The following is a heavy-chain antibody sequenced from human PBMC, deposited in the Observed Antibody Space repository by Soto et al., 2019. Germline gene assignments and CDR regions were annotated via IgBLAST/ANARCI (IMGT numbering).Heavy chain of an antibody. CDR3: ARGMYFGVLIPSKTIGFDH. Sequence: ASVKVSCKASGYTFASYGLSWVRQAPGQGLEWMGWISPYNGYTNYAQKLQGRVTMTTDTSTSTAYMELRSLRSDDTAVYYCARGMYFGVLIPSKTIGFDHWGQGTLVTVSS. V-gene: IGHV1-18*01. J-gene: IGHJ4*02. CDR2: ISPYNGYT. CDR1: GYTFASYG. D-gene: IGHD3-3*01.